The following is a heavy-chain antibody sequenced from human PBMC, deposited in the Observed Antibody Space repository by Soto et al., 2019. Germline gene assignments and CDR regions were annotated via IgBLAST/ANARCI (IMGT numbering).Heavy chain of an antibody. Sequence: ASVKVSCKASGYTFTGYYMHWVRQAPGQGLEWMGWTNPNSGGTNYAQKFQGWVTMTRDTSISTAYMELSRLRSDDTAVYYCARGRLVGYSSSSPYYYYRMDVWGQGTTVTVSS. J-gene: IGHJ6*02. CDR3: ARGRLVGYSSSSPYYYYRMDV. CDR1: GYTFTGYY. D-gene: IGHD6-6*01. CDR2: TNPNSGGT. V-gene: IGHV1-2*04.